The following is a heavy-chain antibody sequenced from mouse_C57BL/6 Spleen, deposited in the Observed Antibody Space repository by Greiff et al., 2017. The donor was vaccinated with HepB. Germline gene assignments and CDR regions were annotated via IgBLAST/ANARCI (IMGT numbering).Heavy chain of an antibody. CDR1: GFNIKVDY. V-gene: IGHV14-4*01. CDR3: TTSRGFAY. CDR2: IDPENGDT. Sequence: EVQLQQSGAELVRPGASVKLSCTASGFNIKVDYMHWVKQRPEQGLEWIGWIDPENGDTEYASKFQGKATITADTSSNTAYLQRSSLTAEDTAVYYCTTSRGFAYWGQGTLVTVSA. J-gene: IGHJ3*01.